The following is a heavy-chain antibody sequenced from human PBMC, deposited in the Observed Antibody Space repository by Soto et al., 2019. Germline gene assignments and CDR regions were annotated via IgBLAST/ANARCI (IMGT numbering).Heavy chain of an antibody. CDR1: GYTFTGYY. CDR3: ARELVLYSFEPTYYYMYF. Sequence: ASVKGSCKASGYTFTGYYMHWVRQAPGQGLEWMGWINPNSGGTNYAQKFQGRVTMTRDKSTSTAYMELSSLRSEDTAVYYCARELVLYSFEPTYYYMYFWGKGTTVTVSS. D-gene: IGHD2-15*01. V-gene: IGHV1-2*02. J-gene: IGHJ6*03. CDR2: INPNSGGT.